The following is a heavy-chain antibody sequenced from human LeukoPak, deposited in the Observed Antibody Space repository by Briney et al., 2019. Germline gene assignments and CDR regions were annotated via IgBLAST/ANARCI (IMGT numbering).Heavy chain of an antibody. J-gene: IGHJ4*02. D-gene: IGHD3-22*01. CDR3: AKARVNYYDKSGYHF. CDR1: GFTFSSYA. V-gene: IGHV3-23*01. Sequence: GGSLRLSCAASGFTFSSYAMSWVRQAPGKGLEWVSGISGSGGSTYYADSVKDRFTISRDNSKNTLYLQMNSLSAEDTVVYYCAKARVNYYDKSGYHFWGQGTLVTVSS. CDR2: ISGSGGST.